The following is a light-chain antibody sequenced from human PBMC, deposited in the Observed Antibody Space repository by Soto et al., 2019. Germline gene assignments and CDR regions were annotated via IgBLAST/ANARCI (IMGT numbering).Light chain of an antibody. J-gene: IGKJ4*01. V-gene: IGKV1-39*01. Sequence: DIQLTQSPASLSASVGDRVTLSCRASQTIGSYLHWYQQKPGRAPRLLVSDVSTLQSGVPGRFRGSGSEAEVTLTITYVQPDDFSTYYCQQGYSIQALTFGGGTKLELK. CDR3: QQGYSIQALT. CDR1: QTIGSY. CDR2: DVS.